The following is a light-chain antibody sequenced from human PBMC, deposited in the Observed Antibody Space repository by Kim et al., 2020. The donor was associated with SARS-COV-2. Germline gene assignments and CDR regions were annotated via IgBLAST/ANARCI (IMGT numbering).Light chain of an antibody. CDR1: SSNIGAGYD. CDR2: GNT. J-gene: IGLJ2*01. Sequence: QRVTISCTGTSSNIGAGYDVHWYQQLPGTAPKLLIYGNTHRTSGVSDRFSGSKSGTSASLAIIGLQAEDETDYYCQSYDSSLSAWVFGGGTQLTVL. V-gene: IGLV1-40*01. CDR3: QSYDSSLSAWV.